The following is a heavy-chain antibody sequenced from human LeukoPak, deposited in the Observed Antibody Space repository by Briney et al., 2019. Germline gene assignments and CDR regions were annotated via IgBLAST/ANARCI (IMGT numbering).Heavy chain of an antibody. Sequence: ASVKVSYKASGYTVTRYYMHAVREAPGQGLEGRGRMNPNSGGTNYAQKLKGRVTMPRDTPISTAYMELSRLRSHDTTVQYCARDLGCRYSGSYPNWFDPWGQGTLVTVSS. CDR3: ARDLGCRYSGSYPNWFDP. V-gene: IGHV1-2*06. J-gene: IGHJ5*02. CDR1: GYTVTRYY. CDR2: MNPNSGGT. D-gene: IGHD1-26*01.